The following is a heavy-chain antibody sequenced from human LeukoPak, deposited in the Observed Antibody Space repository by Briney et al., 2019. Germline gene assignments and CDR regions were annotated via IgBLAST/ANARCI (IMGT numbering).Heavy chain of an antibody. D-gene: IGHD3-3*01. J-gene: IGHJ5*02. CDR3: ATAIRINDFWSGYPPWFDP. CDR2: FDPEDGET. CDR1: GHTLTELS. V-gene: IGHV1-24*01. Sequence: ASVTVSCKVSGHTLTELSMHWVRQAPGKGLEWMGGFDPEDGETIYAQKFQGRVTMTEDTSTDTAYMELSSLRSEDTAVYYCATAIRINDFWSGYPPWFDPWGQGTLVTVSS.